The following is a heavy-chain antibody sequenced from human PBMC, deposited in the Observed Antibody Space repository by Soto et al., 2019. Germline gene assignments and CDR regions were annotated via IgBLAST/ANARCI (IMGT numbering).Heavy chain of an antibody. J-gene: IGHJ4*02. CDR2: FDPEDGET. D-gene: IGHD3-3*01. V-gene: IGHV1-24*01. CDR3: ATVPSVYYDFWSGYYLGY. Sequence: GASVKVSCKVSGYTLTELSMHWVRQAPGKGLEWMGGFDPEDGETIYAQKFQGRVTMTEDTSTDTAYMELSSLRSEDTAVYYCATVPSVYYDFWSGYYLGYWGQGTLVTVSS. CDR1: GYTLTELS.